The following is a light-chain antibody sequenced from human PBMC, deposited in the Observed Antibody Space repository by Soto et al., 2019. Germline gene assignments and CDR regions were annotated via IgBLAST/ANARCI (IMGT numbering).Light chain of an antibody. CDR1: SSDVGGYNY. V-gene: IGLV2-8*01. CDR3: CSHAGDNTYV. CDR2: EVT. J-gene: IGLJ1*01. Sequence: QSVLTHPPSASWSPGHSVTISCTGTSSDVGGYNYVSWYQQHPGKAPKLMIYEVTKRPSGVPDRFSGSKSGNTAPLTVSGLQAEDEADYFCCSHAGDNTYVFGTGT.